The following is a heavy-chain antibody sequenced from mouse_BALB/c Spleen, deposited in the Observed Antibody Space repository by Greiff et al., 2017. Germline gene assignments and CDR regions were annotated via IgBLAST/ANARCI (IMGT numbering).Heavy chain of an antibody. J-gene: IGHJ3*01. CDR3: AKPDYYGSLAY. CDR1: GYTFTSYW. CDR2: IYPGDGDT. D-gene: IGHD1-1*01. V-gene: IGHV1-87*01. Sequence: QVQLQQSGAELARPGASVKLSCKASGYTFTSYWMQWVKQRPGQGLEWIGAIYPGDGDTRYTQKFKGKATLTADKSSSTAYMQLSSLASEDSAVYYCAKPDYYGSLAYWGQGTLVTVSA.